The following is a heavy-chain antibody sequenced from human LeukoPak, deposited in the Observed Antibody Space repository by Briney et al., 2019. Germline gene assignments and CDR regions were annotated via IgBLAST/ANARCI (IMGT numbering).Heavy chain of an antibody. D-gene: IGHD3-3*01. Sequence: GESLKISCKGSGYTFTSQRITWVRQMPGKGLEWMGRIDPSDSYANYSPSFQGHVTISVDKSISTAYLQWGSLKASDTAMYYCARDLSRNCYDPWGQGTLVIVSS. V-gene: IGHV5-10-1*01. CDR1: GYTFTSQR. J-gene: IGHJ5*02. CDR2: IDPSDSYA. CDR3: ARDLSRNCYDP.